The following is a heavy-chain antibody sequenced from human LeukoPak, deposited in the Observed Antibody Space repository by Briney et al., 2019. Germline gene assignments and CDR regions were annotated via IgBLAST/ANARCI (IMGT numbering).Heavy chain of an antibody. CDR1: GGSFSGYY. V-gene: IGHV4-34*01. D-gene: IGHD2-2*02. J-gene: IGHJ4*02. CDR3: ARGYIVVVPAAIPTPFDY. CDR2: INHSGST. Sequence: PSETLSLTCAVYGGSFSGYYWSWIRQPPGKGLQWIGEINHSGSTNYNPSLKSRVNISVDTSKNQFSLKLSSVTAADTAVYYCARGYIVVVPAAIPTPFDYWGQGTLVTVSS.